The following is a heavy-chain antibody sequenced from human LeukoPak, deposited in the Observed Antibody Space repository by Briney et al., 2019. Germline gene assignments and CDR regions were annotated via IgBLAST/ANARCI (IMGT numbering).Heavy chain of an antibody. CDR3: ARHSGYSSGWYSRMANFDY. Sequence: SETLSLTCTVSGGSISSSSYYWGWIRQPPGKGLVWIGSIYYSGSTYYNPSLKSRVTISVDTSKNQFSLKLSSVTAADTAVYYCARHSGYSSGWYSRMANFDYWGQGTLVTVSS. D-gene: IGHD6-19*01. CDR2: IYYSGST. V-gene: IGHV4-39*01. J-gene: IGHJ4*02. CDR1: GGSISSSSYY.